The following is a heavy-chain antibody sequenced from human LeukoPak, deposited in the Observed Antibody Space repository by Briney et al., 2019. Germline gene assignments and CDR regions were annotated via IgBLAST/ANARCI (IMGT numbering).Heavy chain of an antibody. D-gene: IGHD2-15*01. J-gene: IGHJ5*02. CDR3: ASVLGYCSGGSCCPRSGWFDP. CDR1: GYTFTSYG. CDR2: ISAYNGNT. V-gene: IGHV1-18*01. Sequence: ASVKVSCKASGYTFTSYGISWVRQAPGQGLEWMGWISAYNGNTNYAQKLQGRATMTTDTSTSTAYMELRSLRSDDTAVYYCASVLGYCSGGSCCPRSGWFDPWGQGTLVTVSS.